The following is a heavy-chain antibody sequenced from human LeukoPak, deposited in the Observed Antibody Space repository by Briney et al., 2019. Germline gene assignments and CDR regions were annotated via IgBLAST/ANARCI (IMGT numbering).Heavy chain of an antibody. D-gene: IGHD3-3*01. CDR3: AGARITIPNWFDP. V-gene: IGHV4-59*01. Sequence: SETLSLTCTVSGVPISSYYWSWIRQPPGKGLEWIGYIYYSGSTNYNPSLKSRVTISVDTSKNQFSLKLSSVTAADTAVYYCAGARITIPNWFDPWGQGTLVTVSS. J-gene: IGHJ5*02. CDR1: GVPISSYY. CDR2: IYYSGST.